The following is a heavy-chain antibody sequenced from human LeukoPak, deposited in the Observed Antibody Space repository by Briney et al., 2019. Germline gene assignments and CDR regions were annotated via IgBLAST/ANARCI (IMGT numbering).Heavy chain of an antibody. CDR1: GSTVSSNY. CDR2: IYSGGST. D-gene: IGHD4-23*01. CDR3: ARRAGGYSHPYDY. Sequence: GGSLRLSCAASGSTVSSNYMSWVRQAPGKGLEWVSVIYSGGSTYYADSVKGRFTISRDNSKSTLYIQMNSLRAEDTAVYYCARRAGGYSHPYDYWGQGILVTVSS. J-gene: IGHJ4*02. V-gene: IGHV3-53*01.